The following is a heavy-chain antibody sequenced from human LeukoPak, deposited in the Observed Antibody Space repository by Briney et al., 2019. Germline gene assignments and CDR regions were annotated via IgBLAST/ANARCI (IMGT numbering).Heavy chain of an antibody. V-gene: IGHV3-30*02. Sequence: PGGSLRLSCAASGFTFSSTGMHWVRQAPGKGLEWVAFIRFDATSEYYADSVRGRFTISRDISSNTLSLQMNSLRTEDTAMYYCAKAGPEWSALGYWGQGTLVTVSS. CDR1: GFTFSSTG. D-gene: IGHD3-3*01. CDR2: IRFDATSE. CDR3: AKAGPEWSALGY. J-gene: IGHJ4*02.